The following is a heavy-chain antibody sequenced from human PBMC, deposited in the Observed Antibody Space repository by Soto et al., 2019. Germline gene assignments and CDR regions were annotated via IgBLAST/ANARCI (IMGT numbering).Heavy chain of an antibody. Sequence: QVQLVESGGGVVQPGRSLRLSCAASGFTFSSYGMHWVRQAPGKGLEWVAVIWYDGSNKYYADSVKGRVTISRDNSKNTLYLQVNSLRAEDTAVYYCARSDSRACFDYWGQGTLVTVAS. D-gene: IGHD2-15*01. CDR2: IWYDGSNK. J-gene: IGHJ4*02. V-gene: IGHV3-33*01. CDR1: GFTFSSYG. CDR3: ARSDSRACFDY.